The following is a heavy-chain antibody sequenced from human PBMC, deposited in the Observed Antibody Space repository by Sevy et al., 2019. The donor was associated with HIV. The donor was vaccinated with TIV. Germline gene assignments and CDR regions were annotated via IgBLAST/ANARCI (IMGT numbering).Heavy chain of an antibody. J-gene: IGHJ6*02. CDR3: ARRGGLVDGGMDV. CDR1: GGSVSSSAYY. CDR2: IYSSGST. V-gene: IGHV4-61*08. Sequence: SETLSLTCTVSGGSVSSSAYYWSWIRQPPGKGLECIGYIYSSGSTNYNPSLKSRVTISVDTSKNQFFLKLTSVTAADTAVYYCARRGGLVDGGMDVWGQGTMVTVSS. D-gene: IGHD2-8*02.